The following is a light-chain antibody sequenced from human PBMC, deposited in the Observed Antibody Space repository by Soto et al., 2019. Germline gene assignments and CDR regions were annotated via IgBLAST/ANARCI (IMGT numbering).Light chain of an antibody. CDR1: SSDIGGYNY. CDR2: EVT. CDR3: SSYTSRSTAV. V-gene: IGLV2-14*01. Sequence: QSALTQPASVSGSPGQSITMSCTGASSDIGGYNYVSWYRQHPGEAPKLMIYEVTNRPSGVSNRFSGSKSGNTASLTISGLQTEDEADYYCSSYTSRSTAVFGTGTKLTVL. J-gene: IGLJ1*01.